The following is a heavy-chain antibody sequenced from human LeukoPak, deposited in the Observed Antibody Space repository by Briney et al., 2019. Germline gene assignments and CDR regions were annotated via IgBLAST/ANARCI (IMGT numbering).Heavy chain of an antibody. J-gene: IGHJ5*02. Sequence: ASVKVSCKVSGYTFTDYYIHWVQQAPGKGLEWMGLVDPEDGETIYAEKFQGTVTITADTSIDTAYMELSSLRSEDTAMYYCAPDGRPYYGSGRYLNWFDPWGQGTLVTVSS. CDR2: VDPEDGET. V-gene: IGHV1-69-2*01. CDR1: GYTFTDYY. D-gene: IGHD3-10*01. CDR3: APDGRPYYGSGRYLNWFDP.